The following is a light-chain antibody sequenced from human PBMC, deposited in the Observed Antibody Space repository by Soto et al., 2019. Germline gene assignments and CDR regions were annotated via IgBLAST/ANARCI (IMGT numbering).Light chain of an antibody. J-gene: IGKJ2*01. V-gene: IGKV3-20*01. CDR1: QTITPTF. Sequence: EIVLTQSPGTLSLSPGERATLSCRASQTITPTFLAWYQQKPGQAPRLLIYGASSRATDIPDRFSGSGSGTDFTLTISKLEPEDFAVYYCQRYGNSYTFGQGTKLEIK. CDR2: GAS. CDR3: QRYGNSYT.